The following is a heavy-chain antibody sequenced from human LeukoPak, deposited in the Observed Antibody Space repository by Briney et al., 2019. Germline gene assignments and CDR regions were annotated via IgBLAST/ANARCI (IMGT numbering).Heavy chain of an antibody. CDR1: GGSFSGYY. V-gene: IGHV4-34*01. CDR3: ARHAEPEYDYVWGSYRPFDY. D-gene: IGHD3-16*02. J-gene: IGHJ4*02. Sequence: PSETLSLTCAVYGGSFSGYYWSWIRQPPGKGLEWIGEINHSGSTNYNPSLKSRVTISVDTSKNQFSLKLSSVTAADTAVYYCARHAEPEYDYVWGSYRPFDYWGQGTLVTVSS. CDR2: INHSGST.